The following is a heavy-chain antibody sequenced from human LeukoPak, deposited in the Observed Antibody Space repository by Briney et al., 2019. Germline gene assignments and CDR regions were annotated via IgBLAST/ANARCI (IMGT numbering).Heavy chain of an antibody. CDR1: GYTFTSYG. V-gene: IGHV1-18*01. CDR3: AREGPPAALDAFDI. Sequence: ASVKVSCKASGYTFTSYGISWVRQAPGQGLEWMGWTSAYNGNTNYAQKLQGRVTMTTDTSTSTAYMELRSLRSDARAVYYGAREGPPAALDAFDIWGQGTMVTVSS. D-gene: IGHD2-2*01. J-gene: IGHJ3*02. CDR2: TSAYNGNT.